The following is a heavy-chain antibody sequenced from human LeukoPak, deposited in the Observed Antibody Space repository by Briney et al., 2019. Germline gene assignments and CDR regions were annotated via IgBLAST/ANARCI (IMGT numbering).Heavy chain of an antibody. Sequence: GGALRLSFAVSGFTFSRYWMSWVRQARGKGVEGVSNINQGGRGRYYVDSVRGRVTISRDNAKKALYLQMNSLRAEDTAVYYCAREGHSSSWFHGMDVWGQGTTVTVSS. J-gene: IGHJ6*02. CDR1: GFTFSRYW. CDR2: INQGGRGR. V-gene: IGHV3-7*05. D-gene: IGHD6-13*01. CDR3: AREGHSSSWFHGMDV.